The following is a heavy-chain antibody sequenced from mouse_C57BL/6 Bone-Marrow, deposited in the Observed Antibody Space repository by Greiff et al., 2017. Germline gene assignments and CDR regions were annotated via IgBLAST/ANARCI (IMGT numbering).Heavy chain of an antibody. V-gene: IGHV5-17*01. CDR2: ISSGSSTI. Sequence: DVQLVESGGGLVKPGGSLKLSCAASGFTFSDYGMHWVRQAPEKGLEWVAYISSGSSTIYYADTVKGRFTISRDNAKNTLFLQMTSLRSEDTAMYYCARGSCCWYFDVWGTGTTGTVSS. CDR3: ARGSCCWYFDV. CDR1: GFTFSDYG. J-gene: IGHJ1*03.